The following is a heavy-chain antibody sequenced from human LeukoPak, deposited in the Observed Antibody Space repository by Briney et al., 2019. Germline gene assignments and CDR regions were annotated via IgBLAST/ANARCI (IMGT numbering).Heavy chain of an antibody. CDR3: AKVDYWSPENYFDS. CDR1: GFTVGSHY. Sequence: GGSLRLSCAASGFTVGSHYMSWVRQAPGKGLESVSVITDDEDAYYADSVKGRFTISRDNSQNTVFLQMSRLRVEDTAVYYCAKVDYWSPENYFDSWGQGTLVTVPS. J-gene: IGHJ4*02. V-gene: IGHV3-53*01. CDR2: ITDDEDA. D-gene: IGHD1-1*01.